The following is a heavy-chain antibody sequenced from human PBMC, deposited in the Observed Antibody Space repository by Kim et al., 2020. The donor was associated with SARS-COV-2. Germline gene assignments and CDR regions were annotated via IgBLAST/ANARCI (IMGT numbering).Heavy chain of an antibody. CDR2: IIPIFGTA. CDR3: ARDRLLWFGASEGGEYFQH. J-gene: IGHJ1*01. D-gene: IGHD3-10*01. V-gene: IGHV1-69*13. Sequence: SVKVSCKASGGTFSSYAISWVLQAPGQGLEWMGGIIPIFGTANYAQKFQGRVTITADESTSTAYMELSSLRSEDTAVYYCARDRLLWFGASEGGEYFQHWGQGTLVTVSS. CDR1: GGTFSSYA.